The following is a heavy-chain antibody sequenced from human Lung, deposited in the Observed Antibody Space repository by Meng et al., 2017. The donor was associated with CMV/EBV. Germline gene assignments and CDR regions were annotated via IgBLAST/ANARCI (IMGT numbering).Heavy chain of an antibody. CDR3: AKGRSLGYYYYGMDV. CDR1: GFTFSSYA. J-gene: IGHJ6*02. Sequence: ESLKISXAASGFTFSSYAMSWVRQAPGKGLEWVSAISGSGGSTYYADSVKGRFTISRDNSKNTLYLQMNSLRAVDTAVYYCAKGRSLGYYYYGMDVWGQGTTVTVSS. V-gene: IGHV3-23*01. CDR2: ISGSGGST. D-gene: IGHD3-16*02.